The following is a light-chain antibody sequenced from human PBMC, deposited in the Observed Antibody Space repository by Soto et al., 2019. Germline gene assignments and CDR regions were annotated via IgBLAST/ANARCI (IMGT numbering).Light chain of an antibody. CDR2: EVT. J-gene: IGLJ2*01. CDR1: RSDVGGYNY. CDR3: SSYTSSTLVV. V-gene: IGLV2-14*01. Sequence: QSALTQPASVSGSPGQSITISCTGTRSDVGGYNYVSWYQQHPDKAPKLMIYEVTNRPSGISNRFSGSKSGNTASLTISGLKAEDEADYYCSSYTSSTLVVFGGGTQLTVL.